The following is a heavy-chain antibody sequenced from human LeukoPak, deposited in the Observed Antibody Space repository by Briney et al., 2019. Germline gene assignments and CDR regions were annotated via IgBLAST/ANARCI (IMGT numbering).Heavy chain of an antibody. CDR2: ISGSGDSL. V-gene: IGHV3-11*01. D-gene: IGHD2-21*01. CDR1: GFTFSDYY. Sequence: GGSLRLSCAASGFTFSDYYMTWIRQAPGKGLEWLAFISGSGDSLYYADSVEGRFTISRDNAKGSLYLQMNDLRAEDTAVYYCARYFTAIAETVRLDYWGQGTLVTVSS. CDR3: ARYFTAIAETVRLDY. J-gene: IGHJ4*02.